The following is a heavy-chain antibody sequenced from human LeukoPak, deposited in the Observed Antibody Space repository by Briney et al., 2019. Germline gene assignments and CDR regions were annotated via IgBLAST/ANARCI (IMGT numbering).Heavy chain of an antibody. J-gene: IGHJ5*02. CDR3: ASLPSVQLERRINWFDP. Sequence: SVKVSCKASGGTFSSYAISWVRQAPGQGLEWMGGIIPIFGTANYAQKFQGRVTITADESTSTAYMELSSLRSEDTAVYYCASLPSVQLERRINWFDPWGQGTLVTVSS. CDR1: GGTFSSYA. CDR2: IIPIFGTA. V-gene: IGHV1-69*13. D-gene: IGHD1-1*01.